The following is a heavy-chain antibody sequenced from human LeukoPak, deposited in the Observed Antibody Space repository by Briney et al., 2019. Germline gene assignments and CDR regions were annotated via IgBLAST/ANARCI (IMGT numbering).Heavy chain of an antibody. J-gene: IGHJ4*02. CDR1: GFTFDDYA. V-gene: IGHV3-23*01. D-gene: IGHD2-15*01. Sequence: SGGSLRLSCAASGFTFDDYAMHWVRQAPGKGLEWVSAISGSGGSTYYADSVKGRFTISRDNSKNTLYLQMNSLRAEDTAVYYCAKEGGTSSGYFDYWGQGTLVTVSS. CDR3: AKEGGTSSGYFDY. CDR2: ISGSGGST.